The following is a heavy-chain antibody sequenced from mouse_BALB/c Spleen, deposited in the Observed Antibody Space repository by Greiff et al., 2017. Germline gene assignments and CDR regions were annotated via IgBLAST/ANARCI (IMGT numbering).Heavy chain of an antibody. V-gene: IGHV1-5*01. CDR3: TRPFYYGSNPWFAY. Sequence: EVQLQQSGTVLARPGASVKMSCKASGYSFTSYWMHWVKQRPGQGLEWIGAIYPGNSDTSYNQKFKGKAKLTAVTSASTAYMELSSLTNEDSAVYYCTRPFYYGSNPWFAYWGQGTLVTVSA. J-gene: IGHJ3*01. D-gene: IGHD1-1*01. CDR2: IYPGNSDT. CDR1: GYSFTSYW.